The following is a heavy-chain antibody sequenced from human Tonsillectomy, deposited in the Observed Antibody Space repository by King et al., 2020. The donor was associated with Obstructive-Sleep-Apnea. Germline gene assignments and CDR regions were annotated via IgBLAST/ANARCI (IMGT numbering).Heavy chain of an antibody. V-gene: IGHV4-34*01. CDR2: INHSGST. D-gene: IGHD3-3*01. CDR1: GGSFSGYY. Sequence: VQLQQWGAGLLKPSEPLSLTCAVYGGSFSGYYWSWIRQPPGKGLEWIGEINHSGSTNYNPSLKSRVTISVDTSKNQFSLKLSSVTAADTAVYYCARGRSVLRFLEWRNYYYYGMDVWGQGTTVTVSS. CDR3: ARGRSVLRFLEWRNYYYYGMDV. J-gene: IGHJ6*02.